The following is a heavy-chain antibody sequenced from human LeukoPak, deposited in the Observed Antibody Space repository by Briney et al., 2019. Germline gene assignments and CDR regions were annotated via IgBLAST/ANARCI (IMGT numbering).Heavy chain of an antibody. CDR3: AKSWNDAFGY. CDR2: IYSGGST. J-gene: IGHJ4*02. CDR1: GFTVSSNY. V-gene: IGHV3-53*01. D-gene: IGHD1-1*01. Sequence: GGSLRLSCAASGFTVSSNYMSWVRQAPGKGLEWVSVIYSGGSTYYADSVMGRFTISTDNSKNTLYLRMNSLRAEDTAVYYCAKSWNDAFGYWGQGTLVTVSS.